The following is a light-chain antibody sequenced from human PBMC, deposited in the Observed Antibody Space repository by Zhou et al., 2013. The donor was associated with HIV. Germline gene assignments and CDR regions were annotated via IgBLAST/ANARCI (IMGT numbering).Light chain of an antibody. V-gene: IGKV1D-8*01. CDR2: AAS. Sequence: VIWMTQSPSSLSAYTGDRVTISCRMSQGISNYLAWYQQKPGKAPELLIYAASTLQSGVPSRFSGSGSGTDFTLTISRLQSEDFATYYCQQYYDYLWTFGHGTKV. CDR3: QQYYDYLWT. J-gene: IGKJ1*01. CDR1: QGISNY.